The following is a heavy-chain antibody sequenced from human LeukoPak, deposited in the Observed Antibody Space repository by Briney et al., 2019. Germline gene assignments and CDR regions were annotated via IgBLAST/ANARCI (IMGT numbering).Heavy chain of an antibody. V-gene: IGHV3-21*01. CDR2: ITSSSSYI. Sequence: GGSLRLSCAASGFTFSSYTMNWVRQAPGKGPEWVSSITSSSSYIYYADSVKGRFTISRDNAKNSLYLQMNSLRAEDTAVYYCARVGDDNDYGDLFDYWGQGTLVTVSS. CDR1: GFTFSSYT. J-gene: IGHJ4*02. CDR3: ARVGDDNDYGDLFDY. D-gene: IGHD4-17*01.